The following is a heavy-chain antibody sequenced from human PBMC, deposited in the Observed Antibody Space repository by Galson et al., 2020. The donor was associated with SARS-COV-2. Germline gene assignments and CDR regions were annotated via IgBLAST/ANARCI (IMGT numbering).Heavy chain of an antibody. CDR2: IWYDGSNK. CDR3: AKEMTGYSGYDNYYWYFDL. CDR1: GFTFSSYG. Sequence: GGSLRLSCEASGFTFSSYGMHWVRQAPGKGLEWVAVIWYDGSNKYYADSVKGRFTISRDNSKNTLYLQMNSLRAEDTAVYYCAKEMTGYSGYDNYYWYFDLWGRGTLVTVSS. D-gene: IGHD3-9*01. J-gene: IGHJ2*01. V-gene: IGHV3-33*06.